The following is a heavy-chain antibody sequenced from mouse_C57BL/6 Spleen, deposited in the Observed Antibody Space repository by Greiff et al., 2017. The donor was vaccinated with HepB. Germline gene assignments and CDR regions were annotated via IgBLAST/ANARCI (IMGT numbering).Heavy chain of an antibody. D-gene: IGHD4-1*01. Sequence: QVQLQQSGAELVKPGASVKLSCKASGYTFTSYWMHWVKQRPGQGLEWIGMIHPNSGSTNYNEKFKSKATLTVDKSSSTAYMQLSSLTSEDSAVYYCARKNSNWGYFDYWGQGTTLTVSS. V-gene: IGHV1-64*01. CDR1: GYTFTSYW. CDR2: IHPNSGST. CDR3: ARKNSNWGYFDY. J-gene: IGHJ2*01.